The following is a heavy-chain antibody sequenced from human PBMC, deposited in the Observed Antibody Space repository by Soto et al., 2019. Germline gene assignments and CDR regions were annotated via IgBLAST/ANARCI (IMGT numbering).Heavy chain of an antibody. CDR1: GGSISSSSYY. V-gene: IGHV4-39*01. Sequence: PSETLSLTCTVSGGSISSSSYYWGWIRQPPGKGLEWIGSIYYSGSTYYNPSLKSRVTISVDTSKNQFSLKLSSVTAADTAVYYCARALRFLEWPSGVDPWGQGTLVTVSS. J-gene: IGHJ5*02. D-gene: IGHD3-3*01. CDR2: IYYSGST. CDR3: ARALRFLEWPSGVDP.